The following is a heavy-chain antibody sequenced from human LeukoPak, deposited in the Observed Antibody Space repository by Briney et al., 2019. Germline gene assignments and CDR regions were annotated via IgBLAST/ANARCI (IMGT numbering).Heavy chain of an antibody. Sequence: SVKVSCKASGGTFSSYTISWVRQAPGQGLEWMGRIIPILGIANCAQKFQGRVTITADKSTSTAYMELSSLRSEDTAVYYCAREDDSSGYYYAPLDYWGQGTLVTVSS. D-gene: IGHD3-22*01. CDR2: IIPILGIA. CDR3: AREDDSSGYYYAPLDY. J-gene: IGHJ4*02. V-gene: IGHV1-69*04. CDR1: GGTFSSYT.